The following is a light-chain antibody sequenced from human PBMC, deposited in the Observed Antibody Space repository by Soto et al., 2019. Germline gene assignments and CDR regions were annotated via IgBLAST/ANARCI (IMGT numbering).Light chain of an antibody. J-gene: IGKJ1*01. CDR1: QSVSNDL. CDR2: GAS. Sequence: LSQSPGILSLYKGERATLSCRASQSVSNDLLAWYQQKPGQAPRLLIYGASTRATDVPDRFSGSVSGADFTLSISRLEPEDFAVYYCRQYGSSPPRTFGQGSIVDIK. CDR3: RQYGSSPPRT. V-gene: IGKV3-20*01.